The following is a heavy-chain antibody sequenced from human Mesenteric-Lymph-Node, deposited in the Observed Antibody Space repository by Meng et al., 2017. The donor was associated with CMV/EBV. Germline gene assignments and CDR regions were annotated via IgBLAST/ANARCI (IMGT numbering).Heavy chain of an antibody. Sequence: SDASISSSNWWAWVRQPPGKGLEWIGEIHHSGSTNRNPSLKSQVTISLDKSKNQFSLKLTSVTAADTAVYYCARTYCSSSSCLYFDHWGQGTLVTVSS. V-gene: IGHV4-4*02. CDR3: ARTYCSSSSCLYFDH. CDR2: IHHSGST. J-gene: IGHJ4*02. CDR1: DASISSSNW. D-gene: IGHD2-15*01.